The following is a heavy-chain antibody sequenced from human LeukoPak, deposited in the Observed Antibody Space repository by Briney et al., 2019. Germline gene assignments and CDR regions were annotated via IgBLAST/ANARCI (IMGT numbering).Heavy chain of an antibody. CDR2: IYPGDSDT. CDR1: GYSFTSYW. Sequence: HGESLQISCKGSGYSFTSYWIGWVRQLPGKGLEWMGIIYPGDSDTRYSPSFQGQVTISADKSISTAYLQWSSLKASDTAMYYCARHCSGGSCYPSGTDYWGQGTLVTVSS. V-gene: IGHV5-51*01. D-gene: IGHD2-15*01. CDR3: ARHCSGGSCYPSGTDY. J-gene: IGHJ4*02.